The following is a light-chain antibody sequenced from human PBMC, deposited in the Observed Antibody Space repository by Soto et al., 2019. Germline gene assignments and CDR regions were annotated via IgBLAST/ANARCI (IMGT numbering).Light chain of an antibody. CDR1: QSVASN. J-gene: IGKJ5*01. Sequence: EIVMTQSPASLSVSPRESFTLSCRASQSVASNLAWYQQKPGQAPRLLIYGTSTRATGVPARLSGSGSGTDFTLTISSLQPADFAVYHCQHYNNWTITFGQGTRLEIK. CDR3: QHYNNWTIT. CDR2: GTS. V-gene: IGKV3-15*01.